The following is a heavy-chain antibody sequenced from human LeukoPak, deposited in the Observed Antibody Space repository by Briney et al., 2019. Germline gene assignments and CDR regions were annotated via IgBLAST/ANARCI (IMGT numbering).Heavy chain of an antibody. Sequence: SETLCLTCTVSGGSISSGGYYWSWIRQHPGKGLEWIGYIYHSGSTYYNPSLKSRVTISVDRSKNQFSLKLSSVTAADTAVYYCASGKIPGYYYGTDVWGQETTVTVSS. CDR3: ASGKIPGYYYGTDV. V-gene: IGHV4-30-2*01. D-gene: IGHD1-1*01. J-gene: IGHJ6*02. CDR2: IYHSGST. CDR1: GGSISSGGYY.